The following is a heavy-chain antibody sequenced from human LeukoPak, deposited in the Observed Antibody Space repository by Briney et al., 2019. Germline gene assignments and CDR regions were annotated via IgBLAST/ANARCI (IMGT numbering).Heavy chain of an antibody. CDR1: GFTFSSYG. D-gene: IGHD3-10*01. CDR2: ISGSGGST. CDR3: AKGGLFGVWFGNSDY. V-gene: IGHV3-23*01. Sequence: GGSLRLSCAASGFTFSSYGMSWVRQAPGKGLEWVSAISGSGGSTYYADSVKGRFTISRDNSKNTLYLQMNSLRAEDTAVYYCAKGGLFGVWFGNSDYWGQGTPVTVSS. J-gene: IGHJ4*02.